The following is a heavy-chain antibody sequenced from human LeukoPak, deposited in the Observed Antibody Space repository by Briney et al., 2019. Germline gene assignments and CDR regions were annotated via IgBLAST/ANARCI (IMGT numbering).Heavy chain of an antibody. CDR1: GYTFTGYY. CDR3: ARESQNYDFWSSNSYYFDY. Sequence: GASVKVSCKASGYTFTGYYMYWVRQAPGQGLEWMGWINSNSGGTKYAQKFQGRVTMTRDTTISTAYLELSRLRSDDTAVYYCARESQNYDFWSSNSYYFDYWGQGTLVTVSS. J-gene: IGHJ4*02. D-gene: IGHD3-3*01. V-gene: IGHV1-2*02. CDR2: INSNSGGT.